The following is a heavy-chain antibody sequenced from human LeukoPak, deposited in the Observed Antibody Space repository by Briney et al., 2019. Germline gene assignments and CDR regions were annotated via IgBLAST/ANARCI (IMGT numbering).Heavy chain of an antibody. CDR3: ARDPETMYYDILTEDY. CDR1: GFTFSSYA. D-gene: IGHD3-9*01. J-gene: IGHJ4*02. CDR2: ISYDGSNK. V-gene: IGHV3-30-3*01. Sequence: GGSLRLSCAASGFTFSSYAMHWVRQAPGKGLEWVAVISYDGSNKYYADSVKGRFTISRDNSKNTLYLQMNSLRAEDTAVYYCARDPETMYYDILTEDYWGQGTLVTVSS.